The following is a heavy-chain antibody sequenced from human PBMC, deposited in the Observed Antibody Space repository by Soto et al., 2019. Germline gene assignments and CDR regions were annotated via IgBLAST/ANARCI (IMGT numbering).Heavy chain of an antibody. D-gene: IGHD2-2*01. CDR3: VRGTTECRGMDY. J-gene: IGHJ4*02. CDR1: GFTFRIHF. V-gene: IGHV3-74*01. CDR2: ICMNGAAT. Sequence: DVQLVQSGGGLIQPGGSLRLSCAASGFTFRIHFMHWVRQAPGKGLVWVSRICMNGAATAYADSVRGRFTISRDDAEDTLSLPMNMLRDEDTAVYYCVRGTTECRGMDYWGPGTLVTVSP.